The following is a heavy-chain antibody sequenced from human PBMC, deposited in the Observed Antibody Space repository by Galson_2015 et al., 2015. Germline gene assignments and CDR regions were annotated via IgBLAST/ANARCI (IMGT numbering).Heavy chain of an antibody. Sequence: SLRLSCAASGFTFSSDAMNWVRQAPGRGLEWVSTIVGSGSSSYYADSVKGRFTISRDNSKNTLYLQMNSLRAEDTAIYYCAKGPGVSFLPTDYWGQGTLVTGSS. CDR1: GFTFSSDA. CDR3: AKGPGVSFLPTDY. D-gene: IGHD1-14*01. CDR2: IVGSGSSS. V-gene: IGHV3-23*01. J-gene: IGHJ4*02.